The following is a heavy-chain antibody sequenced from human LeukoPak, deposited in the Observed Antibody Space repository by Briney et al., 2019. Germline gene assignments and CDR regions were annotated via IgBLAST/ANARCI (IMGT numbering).Heavy chain of an antibody. CDR2: ISGSGGST. J-gene: IGHJ1*01. V-gene: IGHV3-23*01. Sequence: GGSLRLSCAASGFTFSSYAMSWVRQAPGKGLEWVSAISGSGGSTYYADSVKGRFTISRDNSKNTLYLQMNSLRAEDTAVYYCARDRVGDRSSGLYWYFQHWGQGTLVTVSS. CDR1: GFTFSSYA. CDR3: ARDRVGDRSSGLYWYFQH. D-gene: IGHD3-22*01.